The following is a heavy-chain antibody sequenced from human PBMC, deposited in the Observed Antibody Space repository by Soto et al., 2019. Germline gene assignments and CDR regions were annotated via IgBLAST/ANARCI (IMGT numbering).Heavy chain of an antibody. CDR3: AAGGGRGFFDF. Sequence: PGGSLRLSCAASGYSVSVNYMSWVRQAPGERLECVSVIYSGDRTDYADSVKGRFTISRDISTNTLFLQMNSLRPEDTAVYYCAAGGGRGFFDFWGQGTLVTVSS. V-gene: IGHV3-53*01. J-gene: IGHJ4*02. CDR2: IYSGDRT. D-gene: IGHD1-26*01. CDR1: GYSVSVNY.